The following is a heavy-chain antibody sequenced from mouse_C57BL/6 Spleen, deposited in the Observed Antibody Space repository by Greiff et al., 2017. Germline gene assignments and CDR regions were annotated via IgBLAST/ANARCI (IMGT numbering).Heavy chain of an antibody. CDR1: GYTFTEYT. Sequence: VQLQQSGAELVKPGASVKLSCQASGYTFTEYTIHWVKQRSGQGLGWIGWFYPGSGSIKYNEKFKDKATLTADKSSSTVYMELRRLTSEDSAVDFCAGDEDRGPFAYWGQGTLVTVSA. J-gene: IGHJ3*01. D-gene: IGHD3-1*01. CDR3: AGDEDRGPFAY. V-gene: IGHV1-62-2*01. CDR2: FYPGSGSI.